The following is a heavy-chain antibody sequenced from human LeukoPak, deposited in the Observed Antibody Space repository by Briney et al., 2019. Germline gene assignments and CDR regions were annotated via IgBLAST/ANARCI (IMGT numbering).Heavy chain of an antibody. D-gene: IGHD1-1*01. CDR2: ISSSPINI. V-gene: IGHV3-48*04. CDR1: GFTFSSYG. J-gene: IGHJ5*02. CDR3: ARGSADDDDKWIDP. Sequence: GGSLRLSCAASGFTFSSYGIHWVRQAPGKGLEWVSYISSSPINIYYADSVRGRFTISRDNAKNSVFLQMNSLRAEDTAVYYCARGSADDDDKWIDPWGQGTLVTVSS.